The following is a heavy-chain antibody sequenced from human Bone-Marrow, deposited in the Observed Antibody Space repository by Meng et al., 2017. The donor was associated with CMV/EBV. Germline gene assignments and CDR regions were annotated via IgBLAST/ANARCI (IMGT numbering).Heavy chain of an antibody. Sequence: SVKVSCKASGGTFSSYAISWVRQAPEQGLEWMGGIIPIFGTANYAQKFQGRVTITTDESTSTAYMELSSLRSEDTAVYYCARGNRVEMATIMRPGPYYFDYWGQGTLVTVSS. CDR3: ARGNRVEMATIMRPGPYYFDY. D-gene: IGHD5-24*01. CDR2: IIPIFGTA. J-gene: IGHJ4*02. CDR1: GGTFSSYA. V-gene: IGHV1-69*05.